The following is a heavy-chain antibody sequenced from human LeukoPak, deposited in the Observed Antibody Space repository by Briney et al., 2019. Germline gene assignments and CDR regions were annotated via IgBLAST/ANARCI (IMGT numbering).Heavy chain of an antibody. D-gene: IGHD3-22*01. CDR3: ARVLEYYDSSGYPYYYYYYMDV. J-gene: IGHJ6*03. CDR2: IYTSGST. V-gene: IGHV4-61*02. Sequence: PSQTLSLTCTVSGGSISSGSYCWSWIRQPAGKGLEWIGRIYTSGSTNYNPSLKSRVTISVDTSKNQFSLKLSSVTAADTAVYYCARVLEYYDSSGYPYYYYYYMDVWGKGTTVTISS. CDR1: GGSISSGSYC.